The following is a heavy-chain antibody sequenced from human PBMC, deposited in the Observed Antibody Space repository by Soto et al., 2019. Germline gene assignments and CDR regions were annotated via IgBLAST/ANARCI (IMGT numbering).Heavy chain of an antibody. V-gene: IGHV3-9*01. CDR1: GFTFDDYA. CDR3: AKDINPLKLERQMGRYYYYMDV. D-gene: IGHD1-1*01. J-gene: IGHJ6*03. Sequence: GGSLRLSCAASGFTFDDYAMHWVRQAPGKGLEWVSGISWNSGSIGYADSVKGRFTISRDNAKNSLYLQMNSLRAEDTALYYCAKDINPLKLERQMGRYYYYMDVWGKGTTVTVSS. CDR2: ISWNSGSI.